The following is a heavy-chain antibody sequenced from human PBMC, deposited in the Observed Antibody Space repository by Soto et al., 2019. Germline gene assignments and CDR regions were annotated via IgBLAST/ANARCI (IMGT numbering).Heavy chain of an antibody. V-gene: IGHV1-24*01. J-gene: IGHJ3*02. CDR1: GYTLTELS. Sequence: ASVKVSCKVSGYTLTELSMHWVRQAPGKGLEWMGGFDPEDGETIYAQKFQGRVTMTEDTSTDTAYMELSSLRSEDTAVYYCAMNTLLLGFWPRDAFDIWGQGTMVTVSS. CDR3: AMNTLLLGFWPRDAFDI. D-gene: IGHD2-15*01. CDR2: FDPEDGET.